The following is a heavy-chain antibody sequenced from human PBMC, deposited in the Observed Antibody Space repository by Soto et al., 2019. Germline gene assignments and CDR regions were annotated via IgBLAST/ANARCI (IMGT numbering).Heavy chain of an antibody. CDR3: ARDPAPVLIDY. Sequence: GGSLRLSCAASGFTFSDYYMSWIRQAPGKGLEWVSYISSSGSTIYYADSVKGRFTISRDNAKNSLYLQMSSLRAEDTAVYYCARDPAPVLIDYWGQGTLVTVSS. V-gene: IGHV3-11*01. D-gene: IGHD2-2*01. CDR1: GFTFSDYY. J-gene: IGHJ4*02. CDR2: ISSSGSTI.